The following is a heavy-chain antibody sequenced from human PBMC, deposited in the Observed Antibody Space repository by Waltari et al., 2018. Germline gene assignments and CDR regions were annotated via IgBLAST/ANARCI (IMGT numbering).Heavy chain of an antibody. CDR3: ARADLVGARRYYFDY. D-gene: IGHD1-26*01. J-gene: IGHJ4*02. CDR1: GFTVRSNY. CDR2: IYSGGST. Sequence: EVQLVESGGGLVQPGGSLRLSCAASGFTVRSNYMSWVRQAPGKGLEWVSVIYSGGSTYYADSVKGRFTISRDNSKNTLYLQMNSLRAEDTAVYYCARADLVGARRYYFDYWGQGTLVTVSS. V-gene: IGHV3-66*01.